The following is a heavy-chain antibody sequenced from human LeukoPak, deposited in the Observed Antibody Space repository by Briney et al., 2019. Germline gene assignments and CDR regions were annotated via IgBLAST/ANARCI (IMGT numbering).Heavy chain of an antibody. D-gene: IGHD3-22*01. J-gene: IGHJ4*02. V-gene: IGHV3-23*01. CDR2: ISGSGGST. CDR3: AKDSEYYDSSGHDY. CDR1: GLTLRDHY. Sequence: GGSLRLSCAASGLTLRDHYMDWVRQAPGKGLEWVSAISGSGGSTYYADSVKGRFTISRDNSKNTLYLQMNSLRAEDTAVYYCAKDSEYYDSSGHDYWGQGTLVTVSS.